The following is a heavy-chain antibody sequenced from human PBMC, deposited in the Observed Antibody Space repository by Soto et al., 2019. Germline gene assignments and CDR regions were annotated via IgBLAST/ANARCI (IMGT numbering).Heavy chain of an antibody. D-gene: IGHD2-15*01. Sequence: GASVKVSCKASGYTFTGYYMHWVRQAPGQGLEWMGWINPNSGGTNYAQKFQGWVTMTRDTSISTAYMELSRLRSDDTAVYYCAGGGQCSGGSCSSYYYYYMHVCGKGTTVTVSS. CDR1: GYTFTGYY. CDR2: INPNSGGT. J-gene: IGHJ6*03. V-gene: IGHV1-2*04. CDR3: AGGGQCSGGSCSSYYYYYMHV.